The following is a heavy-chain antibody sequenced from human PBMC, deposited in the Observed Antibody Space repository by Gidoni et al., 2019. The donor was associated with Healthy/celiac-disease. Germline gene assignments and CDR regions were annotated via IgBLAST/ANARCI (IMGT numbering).Heavy chain of an antibody. CDR2: IYYSGST. CDR1: GGSISSSSYY. V-gene: IGHV4-39*01. CDR3: ARAPIVVVVAATVHFDY. J-gene: IGHJ4*02. D-gene: IGHD2-15*01. Sequence: QLQLQESGPGLVKPSETLSLTCTVSGGSISSSSYYWGWIRPPPGKGLEWIGSIYYSGSTYYNPSLKSRVTISVDTSKNQFSLKLSSVTAADTAVYYCARAPIVVVVAATVHFDYWGQGTLVTVSS.